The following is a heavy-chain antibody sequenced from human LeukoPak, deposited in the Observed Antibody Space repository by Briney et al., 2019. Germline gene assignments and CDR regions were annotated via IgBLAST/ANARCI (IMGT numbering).Heavy chain of an antibody. Sequence: PGGSLRLSCAASGFTFSSYAMHWVRQAPGKGLEWVAVISYDGSKKYYADFVKGRFTISRDNSKNTLYLQMNSLRAEDTAVYYCARSGENDYGGSGAFDIWGQGTMVTVSS. CDR3: ARSGENDYGGSGAFDI. J-gene: IGHJ3*02. CDR1: GFTFSSYA. V-gene: IGHV3-30-3*01. CDR2: ISYDGSKK. D-gene: IGHD4-23*01.